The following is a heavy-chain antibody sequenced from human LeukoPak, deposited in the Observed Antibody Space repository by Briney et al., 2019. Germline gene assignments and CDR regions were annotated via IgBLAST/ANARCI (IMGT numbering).Heavy chain of an antibody. CDR1: GFTFSSYW. CDR3: VRLRRNSDTSGFYYYYDF. J-gene: IGHJ4*02. V-gene: IGHV3-74*01. Sequence: GGSLRLSCAASGFTFSSYWMHWVRQAPGKGLVWVSRINSDGSSTSYADSVKGRFTISRDDARDSLYLQMNSLRAEDTAVYFCVRLRRNSDTSGFYYYYDFWGQGTLVTVSS. CDR2: INSDGSST. D-gene: IGHD3-22*01.